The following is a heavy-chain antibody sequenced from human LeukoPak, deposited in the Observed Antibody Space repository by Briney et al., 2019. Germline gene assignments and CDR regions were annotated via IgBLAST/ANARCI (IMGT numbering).Heavy chain of an antibody. D-gene: IGHD3-16*02. CDR1: GFTFSSYE. V-gene: IGHV3-48*03. CDR2: ISSSGSAI. J-gene: IGHJ4*02. CDR3: ARSMITFGGVIVPFDY. Sequence: GGSLRLSCAASGFTFSSYEMNWVRQAPGKGLEWVSYISSSGSAIYYADSVKGRFTISRDNAKNSLYLQMNSLRAEDTAVYYCARSMITFGGVIVPFDYWGQETLVTVSS.